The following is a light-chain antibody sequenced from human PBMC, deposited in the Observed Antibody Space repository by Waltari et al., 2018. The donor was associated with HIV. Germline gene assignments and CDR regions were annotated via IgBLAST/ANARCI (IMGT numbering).Light chain of an antibody. CDR1: QRISNY. V-gene: IGKV1-39*01. Sequence: DIKMTQCPSSVSASVGDRVTITCRATQRISNYLNWYQQRPGKAPKLLISVASSLQSGVPSRFSGSGSGTDFTLTISSLQPEDFATYYCQQSHSTPLTFGPGTRVDIQ. CDR2: VAS. CDR3: QQSHSTPLT. J-gene: IGKJ3*01.